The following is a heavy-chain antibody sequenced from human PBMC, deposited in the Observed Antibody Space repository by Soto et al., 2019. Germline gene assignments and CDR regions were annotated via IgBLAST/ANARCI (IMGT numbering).Heavy chain of an antibody. Sequence: SETLSLTCAVSGGSITSANWWTWVRQPPGGGLEWIGEISHSGITNYKASLKSRVTMSVDKTKNDVSLKLTSVTAADTAVYYCARVLRGWFDPWGQGAPVTVSS. CDR2: ISHSGIT. CDR3: ARVLRGWFDP. V-gene: IGHV4-4*02. CDR1: GGSITSANW. J-gene: IGHJ5*02.